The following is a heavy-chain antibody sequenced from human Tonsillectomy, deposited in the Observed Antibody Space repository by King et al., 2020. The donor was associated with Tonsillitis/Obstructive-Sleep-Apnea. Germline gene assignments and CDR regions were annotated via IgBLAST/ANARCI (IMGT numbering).Heavy chain of an antibody. CDR1: GFTFSRYA. Sequence: VQLVESGGGVVQPGRSLRLSCAASGFTFSRYAMHWVRQAPGKGLEGVAVISYDGSSKFYADSVKGRFTISGDSSKNTLYLQMNSLRPEDRAVYYCARGYYGGNAEGYHCMDVWGQGTTVTVSS. D-gene: IGHD4-23*01. J-gene: IGHJ6*02. CDR3: ARGYYGGNAEGYHCMDV. CDR2: ISYDGSSK. V-gene: IGHV3-30*04.